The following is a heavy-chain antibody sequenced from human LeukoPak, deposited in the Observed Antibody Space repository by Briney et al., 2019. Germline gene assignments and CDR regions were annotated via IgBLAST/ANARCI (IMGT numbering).Heavy chain of an antibody. CDR3: ARAKGWFDP. CDR1: GGSISSHY. CDR2: IYYSGST. V-gene: IGHV4-59*11. J-gene: IGHJ5*02. Sequence: SETLSLTCTVSGGSISSHYWSWIRQPPGKGLEWIGYIYYSGSTNYNPSLKSRATISVDTSKNQFSLKLSSVTAADTAVYYCARAKGWFDPWGQGTLVTVSS.